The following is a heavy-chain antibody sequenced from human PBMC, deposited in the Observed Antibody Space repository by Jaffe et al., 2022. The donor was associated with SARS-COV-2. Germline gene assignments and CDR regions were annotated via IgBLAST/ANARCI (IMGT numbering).Heavy chain of an antibody. CDR3: AKEDIVVAHDAFDI. CDR2: ISTDGSNK. Sequence: QVQLVESGGGVVQPGRSLRLSCAASGFTFRSHGMHWVRQAPGKGLEWVALISTDGSNKYYADSVKGRFTISRDNSKNTLYLQMNSLRAEDTAVYYCAKEDIVVAHDAFDIWGQGTMVTVSS. D-gene: IGHD2-15*01. V-gene: IGHV3-30*18. J-gene: IGHJ3*02. CDR1: GFTFRSHG.